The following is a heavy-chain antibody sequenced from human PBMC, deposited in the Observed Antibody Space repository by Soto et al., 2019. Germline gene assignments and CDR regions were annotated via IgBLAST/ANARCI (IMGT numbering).Heavy chain of an antibody. CDR2: ISNGGSTT. CDR3: ARVGWVAATFFDY. V-gene: IGHV3-11*01. D-gene: IGHD1-26*01. J-gene: IGHJ4*02. Sequence: GGSLRLSCAASGFTFSDYYMSWIRQAPGKGLEYISSISNGGSTTYAASVKGRFTISRDNARNSLYLQMNSLRVEDTAVYYCARVGWVAATFFDYWGPGTLVTVSS. CDR1: GFTFSDYY.